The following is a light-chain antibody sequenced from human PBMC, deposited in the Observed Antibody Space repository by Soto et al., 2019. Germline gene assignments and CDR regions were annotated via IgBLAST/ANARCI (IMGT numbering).Light chain of an antibody. CDR1: KGISSA. V-gene: IGKV1-13*02. CDR3: QQFNSYPFT. J-gene: IGKJ3*01. Sequence: AIQLTQSPSSLSASVGDRVTITCRASKGISSALAWYQQKPGKAPKLLIYDASSLESGVPSRLSGSGSGTDFTLTISSLQPEDFATYYCQQFNSYPFTFGPVTKVDIK. CDR2: DAS.